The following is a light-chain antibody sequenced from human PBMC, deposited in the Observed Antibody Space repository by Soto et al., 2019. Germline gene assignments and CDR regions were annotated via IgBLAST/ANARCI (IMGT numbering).Light chain of an antibody. CDR3: QQYGNLWT. V-gene: IGKV1-5*03. CDR2: KAS. Sequence: DIQLTQSPSTLSASVGDRVTISCRASQSINNYLAWYQQKPGKAPKLLIYKASTLESGVPSTFSGSGSRTEFSLTISSLQPDDFATYYCQQYGNLWTFGQGTKVEIK. CDR1: QSINNY. J-gene: IGKJ1*01.